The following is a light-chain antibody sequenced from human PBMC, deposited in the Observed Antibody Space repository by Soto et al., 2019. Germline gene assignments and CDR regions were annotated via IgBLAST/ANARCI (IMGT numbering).Light chain of an antibody. CDR1: SSDVGGYNY. J-gene: IGLJ1*01. Sequence: QSALTQPASVYGSPGQSITISCTGTSSDVGGYNYVSWYQQHPGKAPKLMIYEVSNRPSGVSNRFSGSKSGNTASLTISGLQAEDEAAYYCSSSISSSTLFVFGTGTKVTVL. CDR3: SSSISSSTLFV. CDR2: EVS. V-gene: IGLV2-14*01.